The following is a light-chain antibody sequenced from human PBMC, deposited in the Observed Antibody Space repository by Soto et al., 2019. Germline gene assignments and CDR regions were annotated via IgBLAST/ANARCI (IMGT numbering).Light chain of an antibody. CDR1: QGISNH. V-gene: IGKV1-16*02. Sequence: DIQMTQSPSSLSASVGDRVTITCRASQGISNHLAWFQQKPGKPPKSLIYDASSLQSGVPSKFSCSGSGTDFTLTISSLQPEDFATYYCQQYHNYPVTFGGGTKVEIK. J-gene: IGKJ4*01. CDR3: QQYHNYPVT. CDR2: DAS.